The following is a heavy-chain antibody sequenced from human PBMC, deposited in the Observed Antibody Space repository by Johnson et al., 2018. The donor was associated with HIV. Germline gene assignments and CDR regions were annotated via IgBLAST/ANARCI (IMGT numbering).Heavy chain of an antibody. CDR2: IKQDGREK. J-gene: IGHJ3*02. CDR1: GFTVSSNY. V-gene: IGHV3-7*01. CDR3: AVTVHSSGWYGGDDAFDI. D-gene: IGHD6-19*01. Sequence: VQLVESGGGLIQPGGSLRLSCAASGFTVSSNYMSWVRQAPGKGLEWVANIKQDGREKYYVDSVKGRFTISRDNSKNTLYLQMNSLRAEDTALYYCAVTVHSSGWYGGDDAFDIWGQGTMVTVSS.